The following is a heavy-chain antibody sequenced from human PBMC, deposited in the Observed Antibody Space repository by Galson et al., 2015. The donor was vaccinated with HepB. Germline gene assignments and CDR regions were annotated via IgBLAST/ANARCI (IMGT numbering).Heavy chain of an antibody. CDR2: ISTYSGYT. CDR1: GYTFTNFG. CDR3: ARNSSDNHGFDM. D-gene: IGHD5-18*01. Sequence: SVKVSCKASGYTFTNFGITWVRQAPGQGLEWMGWISTYSGYTNYAQKFQGGVTMTTETSTEIAYMELRSLRSDDTAVYYCARNSSDNHGFDMWGQGTMVTVSS. V-gene: IGHV1-18*01. J-gene: IGHJ3*02.